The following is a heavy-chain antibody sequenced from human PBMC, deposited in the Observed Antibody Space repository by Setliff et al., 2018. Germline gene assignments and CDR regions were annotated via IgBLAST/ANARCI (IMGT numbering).Heavy chain of an antibody. J-gene: IGHJ3*02. CDR1: GFTFTNYW. Sequence: PGGSLRLSCAASGFTFTNYWINWVRQAPGKGLEWVANIKQDESEKHYVGSVKGRFTISRDNSKNTLYLQMNSLGPDDTAIYYCVRDGQDLAPYAFDIWAQGTLVTVSS. CDR3: VRDGQDLAPYAFDI. V-gene: IGHV3-7*01. CDR2: IKQDESEK.